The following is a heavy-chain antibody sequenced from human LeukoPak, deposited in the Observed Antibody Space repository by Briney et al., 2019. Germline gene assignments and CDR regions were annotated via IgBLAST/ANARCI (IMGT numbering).Heavy chain of an antibody. CDR2: ITGSGVTT. V-gene: IGHV3-23*01. Sequence: GGSLRLSCAASGFTFSSYAMSWVRQAPGKGLEWVSAITGSGVTTYYADSVKGRFTISRDNSKNTLYLQMNSLRAEDTAVYYCAKAQWPVLNWFDPWGQGTLVTVSS. J-gene: IGHJ5*02. D-gene: IGHD6-19*01. CDR3: AKAQWPVLNWFDP. CDR1: GFTFSSYA.